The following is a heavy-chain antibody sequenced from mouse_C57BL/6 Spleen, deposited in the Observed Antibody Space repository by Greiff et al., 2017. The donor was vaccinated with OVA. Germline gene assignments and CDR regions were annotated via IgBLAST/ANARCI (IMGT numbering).Heavy chain of an antibody. CDR1: GFTFTDYY. CDR2: IRNKANGHTT. D-gene: IGHD1-3*01. Sequence: EVNLVESGGGLVQPGGSLSLSCAASGFTFTDYYMSWVRQPPGKALEWLGFIRNKANGHTTEYSASVKGRFTISRDNSQSILYLHMNALRAEDSATYYCARSVESWFAYWGQGTLVTVSA. V-gene: IGHV7-3*01. J-gene: IGHJ3*01. CDR3: ARSVESWFAY.